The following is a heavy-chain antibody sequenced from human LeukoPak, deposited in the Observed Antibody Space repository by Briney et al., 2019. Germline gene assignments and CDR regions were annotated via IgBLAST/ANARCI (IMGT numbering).Heavy chain of an antibody. J-gene: IGHJ4*02. D-gene: IGHD3-16*02. CDR3: ARGMITFEGVIVPLGY. CDR1: GYTFTSYY. CDR2: INPSGGST. Sequence: GASVTVSCKASGYTFTSYYMHWVRQAPGQGLEWMGIINPSGGSTSYAQKFQVRVTMTRDTSTSTVYMELSSLRSEDTAVYYCARGMITFEGVIVPLGYWGQGTLVTVSS. V-gene: IGHV1-46*01.